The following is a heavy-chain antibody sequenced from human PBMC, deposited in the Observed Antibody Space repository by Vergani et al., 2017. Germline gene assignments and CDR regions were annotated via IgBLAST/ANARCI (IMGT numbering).Heavy chain of an antibody. V-gene: IGHV4-34*01. D-gene: IGHD1-7*01. Sequence: QVQLQQWGAGLLKPSETLSITCAVYGGSFSGYYWSWIRQPPGKGLEWIGEINHSGSTNYNPSLKSRVTISVDTSKNQFSLKLSSVTAADTAVYYCANELELRYWGQGTLVTVSS. J-gene: IGHJ4*02. CDR3: ANELELRY. CDR1: GGSFSGYY. CDR2: INHSGST.